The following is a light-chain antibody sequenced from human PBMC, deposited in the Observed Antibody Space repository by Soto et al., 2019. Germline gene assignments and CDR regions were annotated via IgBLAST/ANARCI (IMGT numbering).Light chain of an antibody. CDR1: SSDVGGYNY. Sequence: QSALTQPASVSGSPGQSIAISCTGTSSDVGGYNYVSWYQQHPGKAPKLMIYDVGNRPSGVSNRFSGSKSGNTASLTISGLQADDEADYYCSSYTSSGTRVFGTGTKVTVL. V-gene: IGLV2-14*03. J-gene: IGLJ1*01. CDR3: SSYTSSGTRV. CDR2: DVG.